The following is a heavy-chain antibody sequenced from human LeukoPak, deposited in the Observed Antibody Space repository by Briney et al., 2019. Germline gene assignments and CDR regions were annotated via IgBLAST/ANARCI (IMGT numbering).Heavy chain of an antibody. D-gene: IGHD4-11*01. Sequence: PGGSLRLSCAASGFTFDDYAMHWVRQAPGKGLEWVSLISGDGGSTYYADSVKGRFTISRDNSKNSLYLQMNSLRTEDTALYYCAKVDYNSFYYYYYYMDVWGKGTTVTVSS. J-gene: IGHJ6*03. V-gene: IGHV3-43*02. CDR2: ISGDGGST. CDR3: AKVDYNSFYYYYYYMDV. CDR1: GFTFDDYA.